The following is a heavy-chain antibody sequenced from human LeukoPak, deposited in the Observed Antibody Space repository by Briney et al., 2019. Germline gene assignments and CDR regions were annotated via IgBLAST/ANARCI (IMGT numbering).Heavy chain of an antibody. CDR2: ISAYNGNT. Sequence: GASVKVSCKASGYTFTSYGISWVRQAPGQGLEWMGWISAYNGNTNYAQKLQGRVTMTTDASTSTAYMELRSLRSDDTAVYYCARVPEGLFWSAPGAFDIWGQGTMVTVSS. J-gene: IGHJ3*02. D-gene: IGHD3-3*01. CDR1: GYTFTSYG. CDR3: ARVPEGLFWSAPGAFDI. V-gene: IGHV1-18*01.